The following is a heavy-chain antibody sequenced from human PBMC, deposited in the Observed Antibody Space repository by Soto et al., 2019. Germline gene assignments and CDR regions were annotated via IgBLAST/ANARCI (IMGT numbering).Heavy chain of an antibody. J-gene: IGHJ5*02. CDR3: ARTPRYCSDTNGGDWFDP. D-gene: IGHD2-2*01. V-gene: IGHV2-26*01. CDR2: IFSNDEK. Sequence: QVTLKESGPVLMKPTETLTLTCTVSGFSLSNARMGVSWIRQPPGKALEWLAHIFSNDEKSYSTSLKSRLTISKDTSKSQVVLSMTNMDPVDTATYYCARTPRYCSDTNGGDWFDPWGQGTLVTVSS. CDR1: GFSLSNARMG.